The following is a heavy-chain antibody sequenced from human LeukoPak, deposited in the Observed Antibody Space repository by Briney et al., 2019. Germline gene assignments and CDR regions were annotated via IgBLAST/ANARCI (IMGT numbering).Heavy chain of an antibody. J-gene: IGHJ6*03. V-gene: IGHV4-38-2*02. CDR1: GYSISSGYY. Sequence: SETLSLTCTVSGYSISSGYYWGWIRQPPGKGLEWIGSIYHSGSTYYNPSLKSRVTISVDTSKNQFSLKLSSVTAADTAVYYCARTAAEGYYYYMDVWGKGTTVTVSS. CDR2: IYHSGST. CDR3: ARTAAEGYYYYMDV. D-gene: IGHD6-25*01.